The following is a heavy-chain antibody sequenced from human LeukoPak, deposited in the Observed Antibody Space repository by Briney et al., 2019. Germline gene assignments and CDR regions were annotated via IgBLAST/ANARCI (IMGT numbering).Heavy chain of an antibody. V-gene: IGHV3-33*01. CDR3: ARDSSGWYSENNWFDP. CDR2: IWYDGSNK. Sequence: GRSLRLSCAAYGLTFSSYGMHWVRQAPGKGLEWVAVIWYDGSNKYYADSVKGRFTISRDNSKNTLYLQMNSLRAEDTAVYYCARDSSGWYSENNWFDPWGQGTLVTVSS. D-gene: IGHD6-19*01. J-gene: IGHJ5*02. CDR1: GLTFSSYG.